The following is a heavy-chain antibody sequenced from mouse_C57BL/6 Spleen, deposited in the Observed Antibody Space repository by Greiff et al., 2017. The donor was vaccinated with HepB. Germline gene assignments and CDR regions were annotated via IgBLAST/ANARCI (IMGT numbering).Heavy chain of an antibody. CDR2: IRSKSNNYAT. CDR1: GFSFNTYA. J-gene: IGHJ4*01. V-gene: IGHV10-1*01. Sequence: EVKLMESGGGLVQPKGSLKLSCAASGFSFNTYAMNWVRQAPGKGLEWVARIRSKSNNYATYYADSVKDRFTISRDDSESMLYLQMNNLKTEDTAMYYCVRHDYSSYYAMDYWGQGTSVTVSS. D-gene: IGHD2-5*01. CDR3: VRHDYSSYYAMDY.